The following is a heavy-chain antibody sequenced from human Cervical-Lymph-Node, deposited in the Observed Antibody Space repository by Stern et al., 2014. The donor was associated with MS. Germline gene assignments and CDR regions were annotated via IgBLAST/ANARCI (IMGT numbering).Heavy chain of an antibody. CDR3: AKDSHWSSDW. CDR1: GFRFNENA. CDR2: ISAHTTRI. V-gene: IGHV3-48*02. Sequence: EVQLVESGGGLVQPGGSLRLSCGASGFRFNENAMNGVRQAPGRGMEWVSHISAHTTRIYYADSGKGRFTISRDNAKNSLYLQMNSLRDEDTAIYYCAKDSHWSSDWWGQGTLVTVSS. J-gene: IGHJ4*02.